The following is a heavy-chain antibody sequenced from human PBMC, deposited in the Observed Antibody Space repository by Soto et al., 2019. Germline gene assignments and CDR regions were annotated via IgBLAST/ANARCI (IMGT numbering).Heavy chain of an antibody. CDR1: GDSVSSVTAT. Sequence: QVQLQQSGPGLVKPSQTLSLMCDISGDSVSSVTATWSWIRQSPSRGLEWLGRTYYRSKWYYDYEVSVKSLXVXTXDXAKNQLTLDLNSVTPEDTAVYFCARDGSGFHWYFDVWGRGTLVTVSS. CDR3: ARDGSGFHWYFDV. D-gene: IGHD6-19*01. CDR2: TYYRSKWYY. J-gene: IGHJ2*01. V-gene: IGHV6-1*01.